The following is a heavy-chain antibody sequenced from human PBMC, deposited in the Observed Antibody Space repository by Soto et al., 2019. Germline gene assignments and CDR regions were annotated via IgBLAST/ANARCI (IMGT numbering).Heavy chain of an antibody. CDR2: ISSSGSTI. CDR3: ARDTPGSSGYYSNFDY. D-gene: IGHD3-22*01. Sequence: GGSLRLSCAASGFTFSDYYMSWIRQAPGKGLEWVSYISSSGSTIYYADSVKGRFTISRDNAKNSLYLQMNSLRAEDTAVYYCARDTPGSSGYYSNFDYWGQGTLVTVSS. J-gene: IGHJ4*02. V-gene: IGHV3-11*01. CDR1: GFTFSDYY.